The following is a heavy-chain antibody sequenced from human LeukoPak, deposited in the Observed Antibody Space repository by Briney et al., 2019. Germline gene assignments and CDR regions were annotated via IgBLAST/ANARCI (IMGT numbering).Heavy chain of an antibody. CDR3: ARAIVVDYYYYYMDV. J-gene: IGHJ6*03. CDR1: GFTFSSYW. D-gene: IGHD2-2*01. V-gene: IGHV3-7*04. CDR2: IKGDGTAK. Sequence: GGSLRLSCAASGFTFSSYWMNWVRQAPGKGLEWVANIKGDGTAKYYVDSVRGRFTISRDNAKNSLYLQMNSLRAEDTAVYYCARAIVVDYYYYYMDVWGKGTAVTISS.